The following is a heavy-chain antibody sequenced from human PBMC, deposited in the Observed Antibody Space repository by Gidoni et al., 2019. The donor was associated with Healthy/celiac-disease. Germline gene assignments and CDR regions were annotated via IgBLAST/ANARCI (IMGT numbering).Heavy chain of an antibody. D-gene: IGHD2-21*01. CDR1: GFTVSSNY. J-gene: IGHJ4*02. CDR2: IYSGGST. V-gene: IGHV3-66*01. CDR3: ARVRRGDQHGNLFDY. Sequence: EVQLVESGGGLVQPGGSLRLSCAASGFTVSSNYMSWVRQAPGKGLEWVSVIYSGGSTYYADSVKGRFTISRDNSKNTLYLQMNSLRAEDTAVYYCARVRRGDQHGNLFDYWGQGTLVTVSS.